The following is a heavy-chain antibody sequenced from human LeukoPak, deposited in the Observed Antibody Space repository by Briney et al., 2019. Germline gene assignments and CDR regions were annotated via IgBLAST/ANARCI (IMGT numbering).Heavy chain of an antibody. D-gene: IGHD6-19*01. V-gene: IGHV4-34*01. Sequence: PSETLSLTCGVSGVPFSNYYWSWARQSPTRGLEWMGEINHSGYTNYNPSLKSRVTMSIDTSKNQFSLKLTSVTAADAGVYYCTRAVAGHPDWGQGTLVTVSS. J-gene: IGHJ4*02. CDR2: INHSGYT. CDR3: TRAVAGHPD. CDR1: GVPFSNYY.